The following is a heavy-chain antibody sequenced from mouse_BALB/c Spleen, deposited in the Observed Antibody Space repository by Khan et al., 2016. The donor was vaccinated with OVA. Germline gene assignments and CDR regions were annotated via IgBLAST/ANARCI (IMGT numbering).Heavy chain of an antibody. CDR2: ISTYSGNT. D-gene: IGHD2-3*01. CDR3: TRPAYDGYYDY. V-gene: IGHV1S137*01. J-gene: IGHJ2*01. Sequence: VQLQESGPELVRPGVSVKISCKGSGYTFTDYAMHWVQQSHAKSLEWIGLISTYSGNTNYKQKFKGKATMTVDKSSSTVYMELARLTSEYSAIYYCTRPAYDGYYDYWGQGTTLTVSS. CDR1: GYTFTDYA.